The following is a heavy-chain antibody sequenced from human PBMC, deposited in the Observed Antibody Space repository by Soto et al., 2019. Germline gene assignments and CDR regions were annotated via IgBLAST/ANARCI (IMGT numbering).Heavy chain of an antibody. D-gene: IGHD6-6*01. CDR2: SSPAGDIK. CDR1: EFVFRDHV. J-gene: IGHJ4*02. Sequence: PGGSLRLSCAASEFVFRDHVVHWVSQAPGKGLEWVAVSSPAGDIKLYTDSVKGRFIIFRDNSKNMLFLEMNSLRPEDTGVYYCAKDPVPASPDYFDYWGRGTLVTVSS. CDR3: AKDPVPASPDYFDY. V-gene: IGHV3-30-3*01.